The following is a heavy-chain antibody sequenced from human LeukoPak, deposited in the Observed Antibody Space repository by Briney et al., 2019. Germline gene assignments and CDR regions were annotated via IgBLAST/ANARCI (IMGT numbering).Heavy chain of an antibody. Sequence: PSETLSLTCTVSGGSISSYYWSWIRQPPGKGLEWIGYIYYSGSTNYNPSLKSRVTISIDMSKNQFSLKLSSVTAADTAVYYCARLGGYGGPPSDAFDIWGQGTMVTVSS. CDR2: IYYSGST. CDR1: GGSISSYY. CDR3: ARLGGYGGPPSDAFDI. D-gene: IGHD4-23*01. J-gene: IGHJ3*02. V-gene: IGHV4-59*08.